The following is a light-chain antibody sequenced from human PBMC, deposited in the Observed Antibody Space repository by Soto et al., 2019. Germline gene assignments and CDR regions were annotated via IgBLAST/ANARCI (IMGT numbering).Light chain of an antibody. CDR3: QKYNSGLGT. Sequence: DIQMTQSPSSLSASVGDRVTITCRASQGISNYLALYQQKPGKVPKLLIYAASTLQSAVPSRFSGSGSGTDLTLTISSLQSEDVATYYCQKYNSGLGTFGQGTRLEMK. J-gene: IGKJ5*01. CDR2: AAS. V-gene: IGKV1-27*01. CDR1: QGISNY.